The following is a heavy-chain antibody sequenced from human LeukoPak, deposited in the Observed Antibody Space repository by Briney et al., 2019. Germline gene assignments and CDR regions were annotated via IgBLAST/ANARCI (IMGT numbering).Heavy chain of an antibody. V-gene: IGHV3-23*01. J-gene: IGHJ4*02. CDR3: AKDTGQTQPTPSENFGHY. D-gene: IGHD3/OR15-3a*01. CDR2: ISGSGGST. Sequence: PGGSLRLSCAASGFTFSSYAMSWVRQAPGKGLEWVSAISGSGGSTYYADSVKGRFTISRDNSKNTLYLQMNSLRAEDTAVYYCAKDTGQTQPTPSENFGHYWGQGTLVTVSS. CDR1: GFTFSSYA.